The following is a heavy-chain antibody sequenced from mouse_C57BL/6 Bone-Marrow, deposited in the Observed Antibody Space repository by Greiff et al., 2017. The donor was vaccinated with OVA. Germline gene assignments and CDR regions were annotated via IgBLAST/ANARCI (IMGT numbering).Heavy chain of an antibody. V-gene: IGHV1-26*01. CDR1: GYTFTDYY. D-gene: IGHD2-3*01. CDR2: INPNNGGT. J-gene: IGHJ2*01. Sequence: EVQLQQSGPELVKPGASVKISCKASGYTFTDYYMNWVKQSHGKSLEWIGDINPNNGGTSYNQKFKGKATLTVDTSSSTAYMELRSLTSEDSAVYYCARSRDGYPDYWGQGTTLTVSS. CDR3: ARSRDGYPDY.